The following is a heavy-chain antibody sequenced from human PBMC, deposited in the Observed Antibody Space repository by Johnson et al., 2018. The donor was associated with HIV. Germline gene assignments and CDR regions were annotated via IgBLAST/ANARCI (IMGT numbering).Heavy chain of an antibody. Sequence: VQLVESGGGVVRPGGSLRLSCAASGFTFDDYGMSWVRQAPGKGLVWVSRIDTEGSGTTYADSVKGRFTISRDNAKNTVYLQMISLRAEDMAVYYCARSRWADDAFDGWGQGTMVTVSS. D-gene: IGHD1-26*01. V-gene: IGHV3-20*04. CDR2: IDTEGSGT. CDR3: ARSRWADDAFDG. CDR1: GFTFDDYG. J-gene: IGHJ3*01.